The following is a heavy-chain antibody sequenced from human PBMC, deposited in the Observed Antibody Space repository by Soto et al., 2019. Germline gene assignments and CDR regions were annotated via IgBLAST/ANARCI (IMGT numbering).Heavy chain of an antibody. CDR2: ISAYNGNT. J-gene: IGHJ6*02. V-gene: IGHV1-18*04. CDR1: GYTFTSYG. CDR3: ARDYPFTDYYYGMDV. Sequence: ASVKVSCKASGYTFTSYGISWVRQAPGQGLEWMGWISAYNGNTNYAQELQGRVTMTTDTSTSTAYMELRSLRSDDTAVYYCARDYPFTDYYYGMDVWGQGTTVTVSS.